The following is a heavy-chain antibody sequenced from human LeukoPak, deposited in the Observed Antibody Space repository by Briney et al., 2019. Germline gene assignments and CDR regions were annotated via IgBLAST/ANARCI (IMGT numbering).Heavy chain of an antibody. Sequence: PGGSLRLSCAASGFTFSSYSMNWVRQAPGKGLEWVSYISPSSSTIYYADSVKGRFTISRDNAKSSLYLQMNSLRAEDTAVYYCAREGYYGSASGYWGQGTLVTVSS. CDR1: GFTFSSYS. CDR2: ISPSSSTI. J-gene: IGHJ4*02. CDR3: AREGYYGSASGY. V-gene: IGHV3-48*04. D-gene: IGHD3-10*01.